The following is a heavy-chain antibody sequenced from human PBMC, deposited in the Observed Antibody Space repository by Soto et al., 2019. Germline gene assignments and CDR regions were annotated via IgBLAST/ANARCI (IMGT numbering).Heavy chain of an antibody. J-gene: IGHJ6*02. CDR1: GDTFSRYA. Sequence: AVKVSCKASGDTFSRYAISWVRQAPGQGLEWMGGIIPIFGTANYAQKFQGRVTITADKSTSTAYMELSSLRSEDTAVYYCARDLGLQSSSSVSGSKYGMDVWGQGTTVTVSS. V-gene: IGHV1-69*06. CDR3: ARDLGLQSSSSVSGSKYGMDV. CDR2: IIPIFGTA. D-gene: IGHD6-6*01.